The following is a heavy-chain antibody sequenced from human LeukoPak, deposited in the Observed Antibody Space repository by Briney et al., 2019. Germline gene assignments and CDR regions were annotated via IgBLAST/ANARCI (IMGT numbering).Heavy chain of an antibody. CDR3: ATSSSGWYYYFDS. Sequence: GESLKISCKDSGHNFASYWIAWVRQMPGKGLEWMGIIYPGDSDTRYSPSFQGQVTISADKSISTAYLQWSSLKASDTAMYYCATSSSGWYYYFDSWGQGALVTVSS. D-gene: IGHD6-19*01. V-gene: IGHV5-51*01. CDR2: IYPGDSDT. J-gene: IGHJ4*02. CDR1: GHNFASYW.